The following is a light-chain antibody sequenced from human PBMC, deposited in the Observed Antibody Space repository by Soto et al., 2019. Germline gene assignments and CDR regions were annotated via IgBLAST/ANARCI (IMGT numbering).Light chain of an antibody. CDR2: AAS. V-gene: IGKV1-5*01. J-gene: IGKJ4*01. Sequence: DIQMTQSPSTLSASVGDRVTITCRASQSISYWLAWYQQKAGKAPKLLIYAASSLQSGVPSRISGSGSGTEFTLTISSLQSEDFAVYYCQQYNSWPLTFGGGTKVDIK. CDR3: QQYNSWPLT. CDR1: QSISYW.